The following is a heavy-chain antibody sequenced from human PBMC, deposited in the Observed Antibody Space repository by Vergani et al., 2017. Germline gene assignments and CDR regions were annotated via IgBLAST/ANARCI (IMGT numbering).Heavy chain of an antibody. Sequence: EVQLVQSGAEVKKPGESLRISCKGSGYSFTSYWLSWVRQMPGKGLEWMGRIDPSDSYTNYSPSFQGHVTISADKSIITAYLQWSSLKASDTAMYYCARVGWSYYDSSGYYYAPGGWFDPWGQGTLVTVSS. V-gene: IGHV5-10-1*03. J-gene: IGHJ5*02. CDR3: ARVGWSYYDSSGYYYAPGGWFDP. D-gene: IGHD3-22*01. CDR2: IDPSDSYT. CDR1: GYSFTSYW.